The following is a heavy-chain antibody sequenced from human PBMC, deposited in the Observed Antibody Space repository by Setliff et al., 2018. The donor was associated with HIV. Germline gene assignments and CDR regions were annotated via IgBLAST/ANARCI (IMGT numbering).Heavy chain of an antibody. J-gene: IGHJ6*02. CDR2: MNPKSGNT. V-gene: IGHV1-8*02. Sequence: ASVKVSCKASGYTFTNSDIDWVRQAPGQGLEWMGWMNPKSGNTGYAQKFQGRVTMTSNTFIGTAYMELRSLGSDDTAGYYCARAKIGPYGDSTYYYGLDVWGQGTTVTVSS. D-gene: IGHD4-17*01. CDR1: GYTFTNSD. CDR3: ARAKIGPYGDSTYYYGLDV.